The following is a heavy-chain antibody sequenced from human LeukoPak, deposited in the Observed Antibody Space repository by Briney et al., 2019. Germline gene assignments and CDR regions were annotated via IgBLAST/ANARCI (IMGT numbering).Heavy chain of an antibody. Sequence: ASVKVSCKASGYTFTGYYMHWVRQAPGQGLEWMGRINPNSGGTNYAQKLQGRVTMTTDTSTSTAYMELRSLRSDDTAVYYCARDRGGPLGYCSSTSCYNDDYWGQGTLVTVSS. CDR3: ARDRGGPLGYCSSTSCYNDDY. CDR2: INPNSGGT. V-gene: IGHV1-2*06. CDR1: GYTFTGYY. J-gene: IGHJ4*02. D-gene: IGHD2-2*01.